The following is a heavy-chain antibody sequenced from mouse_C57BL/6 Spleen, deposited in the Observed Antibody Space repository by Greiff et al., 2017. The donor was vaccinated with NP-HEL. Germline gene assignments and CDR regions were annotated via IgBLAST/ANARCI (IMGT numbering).Heavy chain of an antibody. Sequence: QVQLQQSGAELVKPGASVKVSCKASGYTFTSYWMHWVKQRPGQGLEWIGRIRPSDSDTNYNQKFKGKATLTVDKSSSTAYMQLSSLTSEDSAVYYCAILDGYYGGYWGQGTTLTVSS. D-gene: IGHD2-3*01. CDR1: GYTFTSYW. CDR3: AILDGYYGGY. V-gene: IGHV1-74*01. CDR2: IRPSDSDT. J-gene: IGHJ2*01.